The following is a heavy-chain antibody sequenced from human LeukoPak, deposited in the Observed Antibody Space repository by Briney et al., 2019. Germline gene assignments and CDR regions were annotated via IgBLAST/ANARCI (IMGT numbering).Heavy chain of an antibody. CDR2: INHSGST. V-gene: IGHV4-34*01. J-gene: IGHJ4*02. CDR3: ARRRATMLPNYYFDY. D-gene: IGHD5-12*01. CDR1: GGSFSGYY. Sequence: SETLSLTCAVYGGSFSGYYWSWIRQPPGKGLEWIGEINHSGSTNYNPSLKSRVTISVDTSKNQFSLKLSSVTAADTAVYYCARRRATMLPNYYFDYWGQGTLVTVSS.